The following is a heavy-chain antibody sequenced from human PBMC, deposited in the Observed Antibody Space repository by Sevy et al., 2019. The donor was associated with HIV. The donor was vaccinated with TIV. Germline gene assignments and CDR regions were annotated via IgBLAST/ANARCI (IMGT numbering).Heavy chain of an antibody. CDR2: TYYRSKWYN. CDR1: GDSVSSNSAA. V-gene: IGHV6-1*01. Sequence: SQTLSLTCAISGDSVSSNSAAWNWIRQSPSRGLEWLGRTYYRSKWYNDYAVSVKSRITINPDTSKNQFSLQLNSVTPEDTAVYYCARDPLLPSFGWYRTRAGLDYWGQGTLVTVSS. CDR3: ARDPLLPSFGWYRTRAGLDY. J-gene: IGHJ4*02. D-gene: IGHD6-19*01.